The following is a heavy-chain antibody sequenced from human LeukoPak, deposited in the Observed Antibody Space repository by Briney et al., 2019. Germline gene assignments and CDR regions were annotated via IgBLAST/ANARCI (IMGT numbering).Heavy chain of an antibody. V-gene: IGHV4-38-2*02. CDR2: IYHSGST. Sequence: SETLSLTCTVSGYSISSGYYWGWIRQPPGKGLEWIGSIYHSGSTYYNPSPKSRVTISVDTSKNQFSLKLSSVTAADTAVYYCARDLGIAARPDYWGQGTLVTVSS. D-gene: IGHD6-6*01. J-gene: IGHJ4*02. CDR1: GYSISSGYY. CDR3: ARDLGIAARPDY.